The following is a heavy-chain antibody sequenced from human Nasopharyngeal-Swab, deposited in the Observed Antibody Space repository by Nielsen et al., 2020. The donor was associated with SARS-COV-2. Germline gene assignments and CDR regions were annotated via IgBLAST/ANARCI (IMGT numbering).Heavy chain of an antibody. CDR1: GFTYSSYS. V-gene: IGHV3-21*01. Sequence: GGSRRLSCAAPGFTYSSYSMTWVPQAPGKGLEWVSSISSSSSYIYYADSVKGRFTISRDNAKNSLYLQMNSLRAEDTAVYYCARDGDYYYYYMDVWGEGTTVTVSS. CDR2: ISSSSSYI. CDR3: ARDGDYYYYYMDV. J-gene: IGHJ6*03. D-gene: IGHD3-10*01.